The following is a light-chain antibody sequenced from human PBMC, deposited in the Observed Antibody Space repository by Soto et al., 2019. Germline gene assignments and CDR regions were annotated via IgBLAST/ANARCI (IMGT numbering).Light chain of an antibody. CDR1: NSDVGGYNC. Sequence: QPVLTQPASVPASPGQTITMSYAGTNSDVGGYNCVSWFQQHPGTAPKLLIFEVSNRPSGVSHCFSGSKPGNTASLTISGLQAEDEADYYCSSFTSTSSFVFGSGTKVTVL. J-gene: IGLJ1*01. CDR2: EVS. CDR3: SSFTSTSSFV. V-gene: IGLV2-14*01.